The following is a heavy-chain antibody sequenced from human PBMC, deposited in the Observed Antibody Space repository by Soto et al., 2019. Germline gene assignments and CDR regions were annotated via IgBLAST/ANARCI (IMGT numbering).Heavy chain of an antibody. V-gene: IGHV4-4*02. J-gene: IGHJ6*02. Sequence: PSETLSLTCTVSGGSITTSAWWTWVRQSPTNGLEWIGEIRQRGSTNKNPSLSRRVTMSVDVSENQFSLSLASVTAADTAVYYCARSVFPWGQGTTVTVSS. CDR1: GGSITTSAW. D-gene: IGHD3-10*02. CDR3: ARSVFP. CDR2: IRQRGST.